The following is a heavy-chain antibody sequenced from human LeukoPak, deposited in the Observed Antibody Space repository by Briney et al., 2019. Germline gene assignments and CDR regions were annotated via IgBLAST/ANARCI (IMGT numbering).Heavy chain of an antibody. V-gene: IGHV3-23*01. CDR2: ISGSGSST. J-gene: IGHJ6*02. CDR3: AKDLSGSYYGYYYYGMDV. D-gene: IGHD1-26*01. Sequence: GGSLRLSCAASGFTFSSYAMSWVRQAPGKGLEWFSAISGSGSSTYYPDSVRGRFTISRDNSKNTLYLQMNSLRAEDTAVYYCAKDLSGSYYGYYYYGMDVWGQGTTVTVSS. CDR1: GFTFSSYA.